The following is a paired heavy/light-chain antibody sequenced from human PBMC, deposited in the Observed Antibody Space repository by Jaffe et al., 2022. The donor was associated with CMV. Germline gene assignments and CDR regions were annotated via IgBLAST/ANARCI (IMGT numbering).Heavy chain of an antibody. J-gene: IGHJ4*02. CDR1: GFTFDDYA. CDR3: ARSSSSWYEGQFEY. D-gene: IGHD6-13*01. Sequence: EVKLVESGGGLVQPGRSLRLSCATSGFTFDDYAMHWVRQAPGKGLEWVAGINWNSGSIGYADSVKGRFTISRDSARSSLHLQMNSLRAEDTAFYYCARSSSSWYEGQFEYWGQGTLVTVSS. CDR2: INWNSGSI. V-gene: IGHV3-9*01.
Light chain of an antibody. CDR2: DVT. CDR1: NSDVGGYNY. CDR3: CSYAGSNILL. V-gene: IGLV2-11*01. J-gene: IGLJ2*01. Sequence: QSALTQPRSVSGSPGQSVTVSCTGTNSDVGGYNYVSWYQQHPGKAPKLMIYDVTKRPSGVPDRFSGSRSGNTASLTISGLQPEDEADYFCCSYAGSNILLFGGGTKLTVL.